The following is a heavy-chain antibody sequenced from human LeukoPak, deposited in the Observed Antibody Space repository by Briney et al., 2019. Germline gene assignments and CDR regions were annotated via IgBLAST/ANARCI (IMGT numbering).Heavy chain of an antibody. Sequence: GGSLRLSCAVSGITLSKYGMSWVRQAPGKGLEWVSGLGGSGGTTNYADSEKGRSTISRDNRKKTLYLQMNSLRAEDTAVYFCAKRGVVIRVILVGFHKEAYYFDSWGQGALVTVSS. J-gene: IGHJ4*02. D-gene: IGHD3-22*01. CDR2: LGGSGGTT. V-gene: IGHV3-23*01. CDR1: GITLSKYG. CDR3: AKRGVVIRVILVGFHKEAYYFDS.